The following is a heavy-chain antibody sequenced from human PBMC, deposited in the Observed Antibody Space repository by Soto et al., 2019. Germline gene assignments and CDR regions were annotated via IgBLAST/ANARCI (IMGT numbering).Heavy chain of an antibody. CDR2: ISPNNGKT. D-gene: IGHD3-9*01. CDR1: GGTFSSYT. J-gene: IGHJ4*02. V-gene: IGHV1-18*01. CDR3: ARDPMTGYLQFDY. Sequence: GASVKVSCKASGGTFSSYTISWVRQAPGQGLEWMGWISPNNGKTNYAQKLQGRVTMTTDTSTSTAYMELRSLRSDDTAVYYCARDPMTGYLQFDYSGQGTLVTVSS.